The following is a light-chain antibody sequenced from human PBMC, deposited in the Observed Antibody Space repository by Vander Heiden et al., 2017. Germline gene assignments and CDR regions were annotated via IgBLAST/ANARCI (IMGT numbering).Light chain of an antibody. CDR3: QQYNNWPPWT. Sequence: EIVMTQSPATLSVSPGERATLSCRASQSVSSNLAWYQQKPGQPPRLLIYGASTRTTGIPARFSGSGSGTEFTLTISSLQYEDFAVYYCQQYNNWPPWTFGQGTKVEIK. CDR1: QSVSSN. J-gene: IGKJ1*01. CDR2: GAS. V-gene: IGKV3-15*01.